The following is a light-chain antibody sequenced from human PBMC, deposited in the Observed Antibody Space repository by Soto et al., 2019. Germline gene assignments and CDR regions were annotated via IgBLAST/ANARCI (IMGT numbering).Light chain of an antibody. CDR1: SSNIGAGYD. CDR3: CSYAGSTSLV. CDR2: GNT. Sequence: QSVLTQPPSVSGAPGQRVTISCTGSSSNIGAGYDVHWYQQLPGTAPKLLIYGNTNRPSGVPDRFSGSRSGTSASLAITGLQAEDDGDYYCCSYAGSTSLVFGGGTKVTVL. V-gene: IGLV1-40*01. J-gene: IGLJ2*01.